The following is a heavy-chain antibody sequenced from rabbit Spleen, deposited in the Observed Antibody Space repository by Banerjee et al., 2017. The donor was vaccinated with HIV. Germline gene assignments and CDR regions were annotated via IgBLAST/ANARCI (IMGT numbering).Heavy chain of an antibody. CDR1: GFSFSYSYW. D-gene: IGHD1-1*01. CDR3: ARNYVNAFDP. J-gene: IGHJ2*01. CDR2: IDTYDGDT. Sequence: QEQLEESGGDLVKPEGSLKLTCPASGFSFSYSYWICWVRQAPGKGLEWIACIDTYDGDTDYANWPKGRFTISKTSSTTVTLRMTSLTAADTATYFCARNYVNAFDPWGQGTLVTVS. V-gene: IGHV1S45*01.